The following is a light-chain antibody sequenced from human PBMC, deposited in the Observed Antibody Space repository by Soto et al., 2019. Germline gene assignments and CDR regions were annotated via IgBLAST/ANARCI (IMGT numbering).Light chain of an antibody. CDR1: QTISTY. CDR3: QQSFSTPRT. J-gene: IGKJ1*01. Sequence: DIQMTQSPSPLSASVGYRVTITCRSSQTISTYLNWYQQKPGEAPKLLIYGASSLQSGVPSRFSGSGSGTDFTLTISSLQPEDFGTYYCQQSFSTPRTFGQGTKVDIK. V-gene: IGKV1-39*01. CDR2: GAS.